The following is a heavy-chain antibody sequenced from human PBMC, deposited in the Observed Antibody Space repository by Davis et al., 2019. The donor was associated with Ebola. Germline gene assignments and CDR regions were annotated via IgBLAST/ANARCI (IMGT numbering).Heavy chain of an antibody. CDR2: IIPIFGTA. Sequence: SLKVSCTASGGTFSSYAISWVRQAPGQGLEWMGGIIPIFGTANYAQKFQGRVTITADKSTSTAYMELSSLRSEDTAVYYCARELLWFGEPTYYYGMDVWGQGTTVTVSS. J-gene: IGHJ6*02. D-gene: IGHD3-10*01. V-gene: IGHV1-69*06. CDR1: GGTFSSYA. CDR3: ARELLWFGEPTYYYGMDV.